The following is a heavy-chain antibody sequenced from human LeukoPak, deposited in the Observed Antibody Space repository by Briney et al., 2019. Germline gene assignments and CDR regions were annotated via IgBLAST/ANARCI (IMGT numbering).Heavy chain of an antibody. V-gene: IGHV3-7*04. D-gene: IGHD3-10*01. CDR3: AKDRDRTYYYYYMDV. Sequence: PGGSLRLSCAVSGFTFSTYWMGWVRQAPGKGLEWVANIKFDGNEMYYVDSVKGRFTISRDNAKDSLYLHMNSLRAEDTAVYYCAKDRDRTYYYYYMDVWGKGTTVTISS. J-gene: IGHJ6*03. CDR1: GFTFSTYW. CDR2: IKFDGNEM.